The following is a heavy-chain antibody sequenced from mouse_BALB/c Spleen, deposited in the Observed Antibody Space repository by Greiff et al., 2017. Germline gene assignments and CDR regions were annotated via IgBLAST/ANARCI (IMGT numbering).Heavy chain of an antibody. J-gene: IGHJ4*01. Sequence: QVQLKQSGAELARPGASVKMSCKASGYTFTSYTMHWVKQRPGQGLEWIGYINPSSGYTNYNQKFKDKATLTADKSSSTAYMQLSSLTSEDSAVYYCARGEVRRRNYYAMDYWGQGTSVTVSS. CDR2: INPSSGYT. CDR1: GYTFTSYT. D-gene: IGHD2-14*01. V-gene: IGHV1-4*01. CDR3: ARGEVRRRNYYAMDY.